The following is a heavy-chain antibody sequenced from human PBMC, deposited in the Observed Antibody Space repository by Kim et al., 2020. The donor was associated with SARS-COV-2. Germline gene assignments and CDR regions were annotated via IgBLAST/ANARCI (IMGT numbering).Heavy chain of an antibody. CDR1: GFTFSSYG. D-gene: IGHD5-12*01. CDR2: ISYDGSNK. V-gene: IGHV3-30*18. CDR3: AKDIVAHAEADAFDI. Sequence: GGSLRLSCAASGFTFSSYGMHWVRQAPGKGLEWVAVISYDGSNKYYADSVKGRFTISRDNSKNTLYLQMNSLRAEDTAVYYCAKDIVAHAEADAFDIWGQGAMVTVSS. J-gene: IGHJ3*02.